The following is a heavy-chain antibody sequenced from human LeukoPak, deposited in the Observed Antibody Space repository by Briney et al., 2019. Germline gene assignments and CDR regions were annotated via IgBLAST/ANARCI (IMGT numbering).Heavy chain of an antibody. CDR3: ARPYCSSTSCYLYAFDI. V-gene: IGHV4-38-2*01. D-gene: IGHD2-2*01. CDR2: IYHSGST. CDR1: GYSISSGYY. Sequence: SETLSLTCAVSGYSISSGYYWGWIRQPPGKGLEWIGSIYHSGSTYYNPSLKSRVTISVDTSKNQFSLKLSSVTAADTAVYYCARPYCSSTSCYLYAFDIWGQGTMVTVSS. J-gene: IGHJ3*02.